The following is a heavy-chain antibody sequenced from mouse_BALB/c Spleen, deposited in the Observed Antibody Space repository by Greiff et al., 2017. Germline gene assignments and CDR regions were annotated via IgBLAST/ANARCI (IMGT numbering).Heavy chain of an antibody. CDR3: ARDPYGNYGAY. CDR1: GFTFSSYG. CDR2: INSNGVST. V-gene: IGHV5-6-3*01. J-gene: IGHJ3*01. Sequence: DVMLVESGGGLVQPGGSLKLSCAASGFTFSSYGMSWVRQTPDKRLELVATINSNGVSTYYPDSVKGRFTISRDNAKNTLYLQMSSLKSEDTAMYYCARDPYGNYGAYWGQGTLVTVSA. D-gene: IGHD2-1*01.